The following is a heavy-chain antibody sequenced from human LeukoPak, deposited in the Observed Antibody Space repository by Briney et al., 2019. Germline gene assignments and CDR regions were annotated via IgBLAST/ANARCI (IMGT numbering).Heavy chain of an antibody. CDR3: ARHRFASAVILDY. CDR1: GGAVTSFY. CDR2: FYYSGST. D-gene: IGHD2-21*02. J-gene: IGHJ4*02. V-gene: IGHV4-59*08. Sequence: SETLSLTCSVSGGAVTSFYWSWIRQSPGKRLEWSGYFYYSGSTKYNPSLKSRVTMPGDTSKNQLSLKLRSVDAADTAMYYCARHRFASAVILDYWGQGDPVTVSS.